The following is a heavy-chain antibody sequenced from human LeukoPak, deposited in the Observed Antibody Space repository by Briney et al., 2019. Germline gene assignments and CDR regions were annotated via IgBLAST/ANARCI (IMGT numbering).Heavy chain of an antibody. D-gene: IGHD3-3*01. CDR2: ISTYNGNT. Sequence: ASVRVSCKASGYTFTNHDISWVRQAPGQGLEWMGWISTYNGNTNYALKLQGRVTMTADTSTTTAYMELRSLSPDDTAVYYCARGFYQHFDYWGQGTLVTVSS. CDR1: GYTFTNHD. J-gene: IGHJ4*02. CDR3: ARGFYQHFDY. V-gene: IGHV1-18*01.